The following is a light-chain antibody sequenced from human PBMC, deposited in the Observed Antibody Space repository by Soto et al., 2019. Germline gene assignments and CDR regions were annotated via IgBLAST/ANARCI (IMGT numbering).Light chain of an antibody. V-gene: IGLV1-47*01. Sequence: QSVLTQPPLASGTPGQRVTISCSGSSSNIGSNYVYWYQQLPGTAPKLLIYRNNQRPSGVPDRFSGSKSGTSASLAISGLRSEDKADYYCAAWDDSLSGPNVVFGGGTKLTVL. CDR2: RNN. CDR1: SSNIGSNY. CDR3: AAWDDSLSGPNVV. J-gene: IGLJ2*01.